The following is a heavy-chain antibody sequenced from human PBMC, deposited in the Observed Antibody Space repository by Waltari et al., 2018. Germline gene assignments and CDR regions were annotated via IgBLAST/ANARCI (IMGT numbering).Heavy chain of an antibody. CDR1: GYSFTSRW. Sequence: EVQLVQSGPEVKKPGESLKISCQGSGYSFTSRWIGWVRQMPGKGLEWMGIIYPGDSDTRSHPSFQGQVTISADKSISTAYLQWSSLKASDTGIYYCARGAPPDYWGQGTLVTVSS. D-gene: IGHD6-6*01. V-gene: IGHV5-51*01. CDR2: IYPGDSDT. CDR3: ARGAPPDY. J-gene: IGHJ4*02.